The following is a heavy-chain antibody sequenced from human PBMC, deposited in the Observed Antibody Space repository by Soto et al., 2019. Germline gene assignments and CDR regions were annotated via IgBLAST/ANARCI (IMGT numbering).Heavy chain of an antibody. CDR2: ISSSSSYI. D-gene: IGHD2-15*01. CDR3: AREIVVVVAAKRGAYNAFDI. CDR1: GFTFSSYS. J-gene: IGHJ3*02. V-gene: IGHV3-21*01. Sequence: PGGSLRLSCAASGFTFSSYSMNWVRQAPGKGLEWVSSISSSSSYIYYADSVKGRFTISRDNAKNSLYLQMNSLRAEDTAVYYCAREIVVVVAAKRGAYNAFDIWGQGTMVTVSS.